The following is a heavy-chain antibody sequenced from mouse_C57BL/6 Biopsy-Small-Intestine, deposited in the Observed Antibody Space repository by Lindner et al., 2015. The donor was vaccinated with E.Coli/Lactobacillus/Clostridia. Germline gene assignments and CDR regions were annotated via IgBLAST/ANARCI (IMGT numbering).Heavy chain of an antibody. D-gene: IGHD6-1*01. CDR1: GYTFTSYT. J-gene: IGHJ4*01. CDR2: VTAGNGNT. V-gene: IGHV1-84*02. CDR3: ARGVLYSDYGLY. Sequence: SVKVSCKASGYTFTSYTVHWLRQAPGQRLEWMGWVTAGNGNTKYSQKFQGRVSITRDTSASTAYMELNSLRSEDTAVYYCARGVLYSDYGLYWGQGTLVTVSS.